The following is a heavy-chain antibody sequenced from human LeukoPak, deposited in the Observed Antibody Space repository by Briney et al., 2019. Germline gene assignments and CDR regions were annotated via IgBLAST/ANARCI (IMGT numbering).Heavy chain of an antibody. Sequence: ASVKVSCKASGYTFTSYGISWVRQAPGQGLEWMGWMNPNSGNTGYAQKFQGRVTMTRNTSISTAYMELSGLRSEDTAVYYCASGYYYDSSGYLPDHYWGQGTLVTVSS. V-gene: IGHV1-8*02. CDR3: ASGYYYDSSGYLPDHY. D-gene: IGHD3-22*01. CDR1: GYTFTSYG. CDR2: MNPNSGNT. J-gene: IGHJ4*02.